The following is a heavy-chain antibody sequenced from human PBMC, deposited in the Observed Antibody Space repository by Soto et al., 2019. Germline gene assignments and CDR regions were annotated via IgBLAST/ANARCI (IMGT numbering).Heavy chain of an antibody. CDR1: GFIFSTYA. Sequence: PGGSLRLSCAASGFIFSTYAMDWVRQAPGKGLEWVANINQDGSEKSYVDSVKGRFTISRDNTKNSLYLHMSSLTAEDSALYYCSPSLNYWGQGTLVTVSS. V-gene: IGHV3-7*01. CDR3: SPSLNY. CDR2: INQDGSEK. J-gene: IGHJ4*02.